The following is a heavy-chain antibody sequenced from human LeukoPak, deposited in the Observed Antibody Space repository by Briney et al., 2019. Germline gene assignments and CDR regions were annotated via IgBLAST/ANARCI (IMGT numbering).Heavy chain of an antibody. Sequence: SETLSLTCTVSGDSISSYYCSWIRQPPGKGLEWIGYMYYSGSINYNPSLKSRVTISVDTSKNQFSLKLSSVTAADAAVYYCAGGVRGVILDYWGQGTLVTVSS. J-gene: IGHJ4*02. V-gene: IGHV4-59*01. D-gene: IGHD3-10*01. CDR2: MYYSGSI. CDR1: GDSISSYY. CDR3: AGGVRGVILDY.